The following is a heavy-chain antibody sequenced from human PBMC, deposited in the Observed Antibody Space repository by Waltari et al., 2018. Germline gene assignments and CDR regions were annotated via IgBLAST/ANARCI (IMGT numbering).Heavy chain of an antibody. V-gene: IGHV1-69*12. Sequence: QVQLVQSGAEVKKPGSSLKVSCKASGGTFGSYAISWVRQAPGQGLEWMEGIIPRFGRTNYPQKSQDRVKITANESRSIAYMELSGLRFEDTAVYFWARGGGRGGSFSFHMDVWGKGTTVTISS. D-gene: IGHD3-10*01. J-gene: IGHJ6*03. CDR1: GGTFGSYA. CDR2: IIPRFGRT. CDR3: ARGGGRGGSFSFHMDV.